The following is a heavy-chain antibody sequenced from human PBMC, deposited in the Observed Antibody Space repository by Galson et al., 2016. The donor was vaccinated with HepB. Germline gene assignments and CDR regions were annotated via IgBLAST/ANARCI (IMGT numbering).Heavy chain of an antibody. CDR3: TTGGGNWALGMDV. CDR2: ISGSGGST. D-gene: IGHD1-1*01. Sequence: SLRLSCAASGFTFSSYAMSWVRQAPGKGLEWVSGISGSGGSTNYGDSVRGRFTISRDNSKNTLYLQMNSLKTEDTAVYYCTTGGGNWALGMDVWGQGTTVTVSS. V-gene: IGHV3-23*01. J-gene: IGHJ6*02. CDR1: GFTFSSYA.